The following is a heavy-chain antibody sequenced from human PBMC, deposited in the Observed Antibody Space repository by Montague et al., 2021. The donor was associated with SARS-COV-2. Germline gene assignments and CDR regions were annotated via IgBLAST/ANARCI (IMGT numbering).Heavy chain of an antibody. J-gene: IGHJ2*01. CDR1: GDSVSSNIAT. Sequence: CAISGDSVSSNIATWNWIRQSPSSGLERLGRTYYRSKWYNDYAVSVKSRVLINPDTSNNRISLQLNSVTPEDTAVYYCARAYCGGDCYFYWYFDLWGRGTLVTVSS. D-gene: IGHD2-21*02. V-gene: IGHV6-1*01. CDR3: ARAYCGGDCYFYWYFDL. CDR2: TYYRSKWYN.